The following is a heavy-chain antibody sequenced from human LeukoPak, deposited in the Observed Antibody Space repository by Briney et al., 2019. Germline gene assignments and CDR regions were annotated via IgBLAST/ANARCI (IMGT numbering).Heavy chain of an antibody. CDR1: GFTFSSSG. CDR3: ARYSGSYSLNY. Sequence: GGSLRLSCAASGFTFSSSGMNWVRQAPGKGLEWISYISSGSSTIYFADSVKGRFTISRDNAKNSLYQQMNSLRDEDTAVYYCARYSGSYSLNYWGQGTLVTVSS. V-gene: IGHV3-48*02. D-gene: IGHD1-26*01. J-gene: IGHJ4*02. CDR2: ISSGSSTI.